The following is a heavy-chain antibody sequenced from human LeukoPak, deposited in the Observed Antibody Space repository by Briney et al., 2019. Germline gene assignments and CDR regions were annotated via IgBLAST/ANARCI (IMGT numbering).Heavy chain of an antibody. CDR3: AREARGSYSRDY. CDR2: ISSSSSYI. D-gene: IGHD1-26*01. Sequence: GGSLRLSCAASAFSLSAYNMNWVRQAPGKGLEWVSSISSSSSYIYYADSVKGRFTISRDNAKNSLYLQMNSLRAEDTAVYYCAREARGSYSRDYWGQGTLVTVSS. CDR1: AFSLSAYN. J-gene: IGHJ4*02. V-gene: IGHV3-21*01.